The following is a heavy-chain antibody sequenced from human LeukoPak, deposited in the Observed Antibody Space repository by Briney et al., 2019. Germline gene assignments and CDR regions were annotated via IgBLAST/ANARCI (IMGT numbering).Heavy chain of an antibody. CDR3: ASGMVRARPYFDY. V-gene: IGHV1-69*04. D-gene: IGHD3-10*01. J-gene: IGHJ4*02. CDR2: IIPILGIA. CDR1: GGTFSSYA. Sequence: SVKVSCKASGGTFSSYAISWVRQAPGQGLEWMGRIIPILGIANYAQKFQGRVTITADKSTSTAYMELSSLRSEDTAVYYCASGMVRARPYFDYRGQGTLVTVSS.